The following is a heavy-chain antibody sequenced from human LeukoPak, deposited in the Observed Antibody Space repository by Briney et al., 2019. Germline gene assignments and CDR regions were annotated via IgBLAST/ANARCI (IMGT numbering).Heavy chain of an antibody. Sequence: PGGSLRLSCAASGFTFSSYSMNWVRQAPGKGLEWVSSISSSSSYIYYADSVKGRFTISRDNAKNSLYLQVNSLRAEDTAVYYCARGGSSWYYFDYWGQGILVTVSS. CDR3: ARGGSSWYYFDY. V-gene: IGHV3-21*01. J-gene: IGHJ4*02. D-gene: IGHD6-13*01. CDR1: GFTFSSYS. CDR2: ISSSSSYI.